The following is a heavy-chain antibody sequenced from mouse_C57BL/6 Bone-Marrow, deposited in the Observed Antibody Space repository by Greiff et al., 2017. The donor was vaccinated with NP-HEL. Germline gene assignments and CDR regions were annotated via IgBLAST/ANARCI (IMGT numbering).Heavy chain of an antibody. CDR3: AREEAIYYGIWFAY. J-gene: IGHJ3*01. D-gene: IGHD2-1*01. V-gene: IGHV1-80*01. CDR2: IYPGDGDT. Sequence: QVQLQQSGAELVKPGASVKISCKASGYAFSSYWMNWVKQRPGKGLEWIGQIYPGDGDTNYNGKFKGKATLTADKSSSTAYMQLSSLTSEDSAVYFCAREEAIYYGIWFAYWGQGTLVTVSA. CDR1: GYAFSSYW.